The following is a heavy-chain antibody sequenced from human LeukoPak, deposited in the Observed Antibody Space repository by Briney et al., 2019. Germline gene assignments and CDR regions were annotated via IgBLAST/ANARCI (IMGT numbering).Heavy chain of an antibody. V-gene: IGHV4-34*01. CDR2: INHSGST. CDR3: ARVSPGIAVAGTDY. CDR1: GGSFSGYY. D-gene: IGHD6-19*01. Sequence: SETLSLTCAVYGGSFSGYYWSWIRQPPGKGLEWIGEINHSGSTYYNPSLKSRVTISVDTSKNQFSLKLSSVTAADTAVYYCARVSPGIAVAGTDYWGQGTLVTVSS. J-gene: IGHJ4*02.